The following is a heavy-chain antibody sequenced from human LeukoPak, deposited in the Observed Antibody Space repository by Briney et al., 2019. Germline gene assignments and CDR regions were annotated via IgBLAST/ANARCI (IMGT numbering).Heavy chain of an antibody. D-gene: IGHD7-27*01. Sequence: GGSLRLSCTVSGFTFGDYTMSWFRQAPGKGLEWEGFIRSKAYGGTTEYAASVKGRFTISRDDSKSIAYLQINSLQSEDTAVYYCTRNMLGIAWFDPWGQGTLVTVSS. J-gene: IGHJ5*02. CDR3: TRNMLGIAWFDP. CDR1: GFTFGDYT. CDR2: IRSKAYGGTT. V-gene: IGHV3-49*03.